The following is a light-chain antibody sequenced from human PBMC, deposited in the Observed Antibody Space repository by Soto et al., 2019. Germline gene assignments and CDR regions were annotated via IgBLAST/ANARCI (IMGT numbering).Light chain of an antibody. Sequence: EIVMTQSPVTLSLSPGESATLSCRASQRVSSNLAWYQQKPGQAPRLLIYGASTRATGIPARFSGSGSGTEFTLTISSLQSEDFAVYYCQQYNNWPPLTFGGGTKVEIK. CDR1: QRVSSN. J-gene: IGKJ4*01. V-gene: IGKV3-15*01. CDR3: QQYNNWPPLT. CDR2: GAS.